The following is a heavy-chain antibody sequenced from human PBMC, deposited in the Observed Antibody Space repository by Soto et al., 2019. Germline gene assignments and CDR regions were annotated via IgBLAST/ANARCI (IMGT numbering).Heavy chain of an antibody. CDR3: ATSILMRHQTGDY. Sequence: PGGSLRLACAASGFTFSSYAMSWVRQAPGKGLEWVSAISVSGGSTYYADSVKGRFTISXXXSXXTXXLXXNXLRAEDAAVYYCATSILMRHQTGDYWGQGTLVTVSS. J-gene: IGHJ4*02. CDR1: GFTFSSYA. V-gene: IGHV3-23*01. CDR2: ISVSGGST. D-gene: IGHD2-8*01.